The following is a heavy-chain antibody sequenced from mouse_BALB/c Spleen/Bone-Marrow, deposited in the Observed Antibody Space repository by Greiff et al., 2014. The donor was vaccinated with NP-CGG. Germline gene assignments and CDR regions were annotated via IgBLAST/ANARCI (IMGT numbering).Heavy chain of an antibody. CDR1: GFTFSDFY. D-gene: IGHD2-10*02. J-gene: IGHJ3*01. V-gene: IGHV7-1*02. CDR3: ARDAGYGNYFVY. Sequence: EVQRVESGGGLVQPGDSLRLSCATSGFTFSDFYMEWVRQPPGKRLEWIAASRNKAKHYTTEYSASVKGRFIVSRDTSQSILYLQMNALRAEDTAIYYCARDAGYGNYFVYWGQGTLVTVSA. CDR2: SRNKAKHYTT.